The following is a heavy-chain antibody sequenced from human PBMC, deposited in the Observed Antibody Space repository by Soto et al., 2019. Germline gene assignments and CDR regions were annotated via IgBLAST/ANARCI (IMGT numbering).Heavy chain of an antibody. CDR2: INPNSGGT. D-gene: IGHD6-13*01. V-gene: IGHV1-2*04. CDR1: GYTFTGYY. J-gene: IGHJ6*02. CDR3: ARETWHAAAAGRYYYYGMDV. Sequence: EASVKVSCKASGYTFTGYYMHWVRQAPGEGLEWMGWINPNSGGTNYAQKFQGWVTMTRDTSISTAYMELSRLRSDDTAVYHCARETWHAAAAGRYYYYGMDVWGQGTTVTVSS.